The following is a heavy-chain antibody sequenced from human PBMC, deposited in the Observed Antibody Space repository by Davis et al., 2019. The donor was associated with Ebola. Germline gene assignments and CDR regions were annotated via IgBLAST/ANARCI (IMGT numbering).Heavy chain of an antibody. V-gene: IGHV1-2*06. CDR3: ASGGVSLRWGYYYYGMDV. CDR1: GYTFTGYY. CDR2: INPNSGGT. J-gene: IGHJ6*04. Sequence: ASVKVSCKASGYTFTGYYMHWVRQAPGQGLEWMGRINPNSGGTNYAQKFQGRVTMTRDTSISTAYMELSRLRSDDTAVYYCASGGVSLRWGYYYYGMDVWGKGTTVTVSS. D-gene: IGHD4-23*01.